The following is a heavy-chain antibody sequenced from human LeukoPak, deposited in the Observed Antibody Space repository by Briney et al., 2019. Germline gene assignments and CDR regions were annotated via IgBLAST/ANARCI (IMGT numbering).Heavy chain of an antibody. CDR3: AKVRYSSGGHYMDV. V-gene: IGHV3-9*01. Sequence: PGRSLRLSCAASGFTFDDYAMHWVRQAPGKGLEWVSGISWNSGSIGYADSVKGRFTISRDNAKNSLYLQMNSLRAEDTALYYCAKVRYSSGGHYMDVWGKGTTVTVSS. J-gene: IGHJ6*03. CDR2: ISWNSGSI. D-gene: IGHD6-19*01. CDR1: GFTFDDYA.